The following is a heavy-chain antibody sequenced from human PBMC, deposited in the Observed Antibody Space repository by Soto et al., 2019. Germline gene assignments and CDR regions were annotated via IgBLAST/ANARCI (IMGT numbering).Heavy chain of an antibody. D-gene: IGHD5-12*01. J-gene: IGHJ5*02. Sequence: EVQLLESGGGLVQPGGSLRLSCAISGFTFSSYAMTWVRQAPGKGLEWVSAISGSGGAIAYADSVKGRFTISRDNSNNTLYLQMNSLRAEDTAVYYCANAAVATILDNWFDPWGQGTLVTVSS. V-gene: IGHV3-23*01. CDR3: ANAAVATILDNWFDP. CDR1: GFTFSSYA. CDR2: ISGSGGAI.